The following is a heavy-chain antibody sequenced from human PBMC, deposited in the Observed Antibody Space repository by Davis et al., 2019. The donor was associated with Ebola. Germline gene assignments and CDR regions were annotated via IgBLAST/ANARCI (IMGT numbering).Heavy chain of an antibody. V-gene: IGHV3-7*01. CDR2: IKEDGGES. D-gene: IGHD6-13*01. CDR1: GFIFSHHW. CDR3: ASQPFGSSWYSFY. J-gene: IGHJ4*02. Sequence: PGGSLRLSCAASGFIFSHHWMSWVRQVPGKGLEWVANIKEDGGESYYVDSVRGRFTISRDNAKNSLYLQMNSLRAEDTAVYYCASQPFGSSWYSFYWGQGTLVTVSS.